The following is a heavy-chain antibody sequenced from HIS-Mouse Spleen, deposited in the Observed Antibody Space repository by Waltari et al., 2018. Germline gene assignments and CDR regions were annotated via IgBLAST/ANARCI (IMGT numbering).Heavy chain of an antibody. V-gene: IGHV2-70*15. Sequence: QVTLRESGPALVKPTQTLTLTCTFSGFSLSTSGMCVSWIRQPPGKALEWLARIDWDDDKYYITSLKTRLTISKDTSKNQVVLTMTNMDPVDTATYYCARIQAGKLELPFDYWGQGTLVTVSS. D-gene: IGHD1-7*01. CDR1: GFSLSTSGMC. CDR3: ARIQAGKLELPFDY. J-gene: IGHJ4*02. CDR2: IDWDDDK.